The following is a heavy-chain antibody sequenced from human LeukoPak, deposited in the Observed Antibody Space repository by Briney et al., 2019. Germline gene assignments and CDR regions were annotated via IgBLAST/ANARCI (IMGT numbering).Heavy chain of an antibody. V-gene: IGHV3-11*04. J-gene: IGHJ6*03. Sequence: GGSLRLSCAASGFTLSDYYMNWMRQAPGKGLEWISYISGSGTTINYADSVKGRFTISRDNAKKSLYLQMNSLRAEDTAVYYCARGGAGTLYYMDVWGKGTTVTVSS. CDR3: ARGGAGTLYYMDV. CDR2: ISGSGTTI. CDR1: GFTLSDYY. D-gene: IGHD6-19*01.